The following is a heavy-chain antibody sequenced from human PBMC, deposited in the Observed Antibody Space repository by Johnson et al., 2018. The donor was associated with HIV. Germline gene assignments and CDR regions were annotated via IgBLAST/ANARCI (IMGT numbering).Heavy chain of an antibody. CDR3: ATYSSSWYKGGYAFDI. Sequence: QVQLVESGGGVVQPRRSLRLSCAASGFTFSSYAMHWVRQAPGKGLEWVAVISYDGSNKYYADSVKGRFTISRDNAKNSLYLQMNSLRAEDTAVYYCATYSSSWYKGGYAFDIWGQGTMVTVSS. V-gene: IGHV3-30*04. CDR2: ISYDGSNK. J-gene: IGHJ3*02. CDR1: GFTFSSYA. D-gene: IGHD6-13*01.